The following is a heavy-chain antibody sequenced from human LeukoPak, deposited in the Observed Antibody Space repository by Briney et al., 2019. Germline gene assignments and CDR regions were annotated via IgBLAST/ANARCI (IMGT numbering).Heavy chain of an antibody. J-gene: IGHJ4*02. Sequence: PGGSLRLSCAASGFSFSSYSMNWVRQAPGKGLEWVSSISSSSSYIYYADSVKGRFTISRDNAKNSLYLQMNSLRAEDTAVYYCARATKAAAGTLFWGQGTLVTVSS. CDR2: ISSSSSYI. CDR3: ARATKAAAGTLF. D-gene: IGHD6-13*01. CDR1: GFSFSSYS. V-gene: IGHV3-21*01.